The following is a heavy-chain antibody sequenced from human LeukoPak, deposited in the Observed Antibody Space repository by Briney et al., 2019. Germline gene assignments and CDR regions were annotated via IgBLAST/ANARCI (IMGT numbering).Heavy chain of an antibody. V-gene: IGHV4-4*02. J-gene: IGHJ4*02. D-gene: IGHD3-3*01. CDR2: TYHTGST. CDR3: AVFGVVDY. Sequence: KPSETLSLTCAVSGGSITSSNWWTWVRQPPGKGLEWIGETYHTGSTNYNPSLKSRVTISVDKSKNQFSLRLSSVTAADTAVHYCAVFGVVDYWGQGTLVTVSS. CDR1: GGSITSSNW.